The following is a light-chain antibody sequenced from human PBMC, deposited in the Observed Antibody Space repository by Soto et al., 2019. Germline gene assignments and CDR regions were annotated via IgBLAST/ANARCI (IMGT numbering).Light chain of an antibody. Sequence: DIEMTQSPSSLSASVGDRVTIACRASQGIRDDLNWYQQKPGKAPKRLIYAASSLQSGVPSRFSGSGFETEFTLTISDLQPEDFATYYCLQHVSVPPWTFGQGTKVEVK. CDR2: AAS. J-gene: IGKJ1*01. CDR3: LQHVSVPPWT. V-gene: IGKV1-17*02. CDR1: QGIRDD.